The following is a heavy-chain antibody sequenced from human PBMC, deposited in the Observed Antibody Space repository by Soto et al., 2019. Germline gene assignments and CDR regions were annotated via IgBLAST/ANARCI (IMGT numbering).Heavy chain of an antibody. CDR1: GGSFSGYY. V-gene: IGHV4-34*01. CDR3: ARVPNGGQPDK. D-gene: IGHD4-17*01. Sequence: QVQLQQWGAGLLKPSETLSLTCAVYGGSFSGYYWSCIRQPPGKGLERIGEINHSGSTNYNPSLKSRVTISVDTSNNQFSRKLSSVTAADTAVYYWARVPNGGQPDKWGQGTLVTFSS. J-gene: IGHJ4*02. CDR2: INHSGST.